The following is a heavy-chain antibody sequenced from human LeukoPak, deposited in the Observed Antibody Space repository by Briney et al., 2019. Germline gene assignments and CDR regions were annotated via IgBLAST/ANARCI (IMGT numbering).Heavy chain of an antibody. CDR2: KSYDGSNK. D-gene: IGHD3-22*01. CDR3: AKHAKYYYDSSGYYLDH. V-gene: IGHV3-30*18. J-gene: IGHJ4*02. CDR1: GFTFSSYG. Sequence: RGSLRLSCAASGFTFSSYGMHWVRQAPGKGLEWGPVKSYDGSNKYYADSVKGRFTISRDNSKNTLYLQMNSLRAEDTAVYYCAKHAKYYYDSSGYYLDHWGQGTLVTVSS.